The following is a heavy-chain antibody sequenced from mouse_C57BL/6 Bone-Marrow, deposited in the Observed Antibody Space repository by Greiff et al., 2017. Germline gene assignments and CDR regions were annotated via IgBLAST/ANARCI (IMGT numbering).Heavy chain of an antibody. J-gene: IGHJ3*01. D-gene: IGHD5-1*01. CDR2: IDPSDSYT. V-gene: IGHV1-59*01. CDR1: GYTFTSYW. Sequence: QVQLQQPGAELVRPGTSVKLSCKASGYTFTSYWMHWVKQRPGQGLEWIGVIDPSDSYTNYIQKFKGKATLTLDTSSSTAYMQLSSLTSEDTAVYYCARTYPYGYWGQGTMVTVSA. CDR3: ARTYPYGY.